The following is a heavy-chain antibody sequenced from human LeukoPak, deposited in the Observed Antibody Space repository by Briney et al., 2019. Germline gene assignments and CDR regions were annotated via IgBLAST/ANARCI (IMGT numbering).Heavy chain of an antibody. D-gene: IGHD3-22*01. Sequence: PGGSLRLSCAASGFTFSSYAMHWVRQAPGKGLEWVAVISYDGSNKYYADSVKGRFTISRDNYKNTLYLQMNSLRAEDTAVYYCARSRVNYYDSSEFDPWGQGTLVTVSS. CDR2: ISYDGSNK. CDR3: ARSRVNYYDSSEFDP. V-gene: IGHV3-30-3*01. J-gene: IGHJ5*02. CDR1: GFTFSSYA.